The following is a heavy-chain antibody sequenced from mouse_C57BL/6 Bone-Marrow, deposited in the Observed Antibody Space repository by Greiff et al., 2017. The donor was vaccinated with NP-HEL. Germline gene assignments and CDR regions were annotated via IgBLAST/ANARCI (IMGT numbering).Heavy chain of an antibody. V-gene: IGHV5-17*01. CDR2: ISSGSSTI. CDR3: ARRYRGLYYYAMDY. Sequence: EVKVEESGGGLVKPGGSLKLSCAASGFTFSDYGMHWVRQAPEKGLEWVAYISSGSSTIYYADTVKGRFTISRDNAKNTLFLQMTSLRSEDTAMYYCARRYRGLYYYAMDYWGQGTSVTGSS. CDR1: GFTFSDYG. D-gene: IGHD2-12*01. J-gene: IGHJ4*01.